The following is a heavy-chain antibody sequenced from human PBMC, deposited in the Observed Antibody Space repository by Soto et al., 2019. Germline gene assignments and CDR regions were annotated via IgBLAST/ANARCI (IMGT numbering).Heavy chain of an antibody. Sequence: QLQLQESGSGLVKPSQTLSLTCAVSGGSISSGGYSWSWIRQPPGKGLEWIGYIYHSGSTCYNPSLXSXVXIXXDRSKNQFSLKLSSVTAADTAVYYCARGQVVAAQHWGQGTLVTVSS. CDR1: GGSISSGGYS. D-gene: IGHD2-15*01. V-gene: IGHV4-30-2*01. CDR3: ARGQVVAAQH. CDR2: IYHSGST. J-gene: IGHJ4*02.